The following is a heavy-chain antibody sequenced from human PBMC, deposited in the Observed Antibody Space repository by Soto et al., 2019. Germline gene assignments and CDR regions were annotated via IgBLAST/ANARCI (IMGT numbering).Heavy chain of an antibody. CDR1: GFIFSNSG. J-gene: IGHJ4*02. Sequence: GGSLRLSCAASGFIFSNSGMHWVRQAPGKGLEWVAVIWYDGSNKYYADSVKGRFTISRDNSKNMLYLQMNSLRVEDAAVYYCARDPQLWPRHPDYWGQGTLVTVSS. D-gene: IGHD5-18*01. CDR3: ARDPQLWPRHPDY. V-gene: IGHV3-33*01. CDR2: IWYDGSNK.